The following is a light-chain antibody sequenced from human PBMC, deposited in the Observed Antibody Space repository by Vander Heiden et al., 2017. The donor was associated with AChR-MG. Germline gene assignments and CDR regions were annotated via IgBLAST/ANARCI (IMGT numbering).Light chain of an antibody. J-gene: IGLJ2*01. V-gene: IGLV3-21*02. CDR2: DDS. CDR3: QVWDSTSGHVL. CDR1: YIGSKS. Sequence: SYVLTQSPLESVPPGETAKVTEWGNYIGSKSVHWYKQKPGQSPDLVVYDDSDRPSAIPERFSGSNSGNTATLTISGVEAGDEADYYCQVWDSTSGHVLFGGGTKLTVL.